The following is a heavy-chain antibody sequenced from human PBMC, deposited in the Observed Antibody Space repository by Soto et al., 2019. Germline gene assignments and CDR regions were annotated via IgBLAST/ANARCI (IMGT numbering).Heavy chain of an antibody. D-gene: IGHD6-19*01. Sequence: ASVKVSCKASGYTFTSSAIHWVRQAPGQGLEWMGWINAGNGNIKHSQKFQHRVTITRETSASTAYMELSSLRLEDTAVYYCARDGAVAGDSTFDYLGQGTLLTVFS. V-gene: IGHV1-3*01. CDR2: INAGNGNI. CDR3: ARDGAVAGDSTFDY. CDR1: GYTFTSSA. J-gene: IGHJ4*02.